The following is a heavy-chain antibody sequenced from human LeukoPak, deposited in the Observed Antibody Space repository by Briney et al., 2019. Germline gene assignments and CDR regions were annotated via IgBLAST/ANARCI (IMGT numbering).Heavy chain of an antibody. CDR3: ARGEADSSGRYYFDY. D-gene: IGHD3-22*01. Sequence: PGRSLRLSCAASGFTFSSYAMHWVRQAPGKGLEWVAVISYDGSNKYYADSVKGRFTISRDNSKNMLYLQMNSLRAEDTAVYYCARGEADSSGRYYFDYWGQGTLVTVSS. J-gene: IGHJ4*02. CDR1: GFTFSSYA. V-gene: IGHV3-30-3*01. CDR2: ISYDGSNK.